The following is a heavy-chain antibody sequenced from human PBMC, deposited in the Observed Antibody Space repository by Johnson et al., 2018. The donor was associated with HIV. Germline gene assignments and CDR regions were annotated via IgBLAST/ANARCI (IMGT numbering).Heavy chain of an antibody. J-gene: IGHJ3*02. D-gene: IGHD2-21*01. CDR2: ISYDGSNK. V-gene: IGHV3-30*03. CDR1: GFTVSSNY. Sequence: QVQLVESGGGLVQPGGSLRLSCAASGFTVSSNYMSWVRPAPGKGLEWVAVISYDGSNKYYADSVKGRFTISRDNSKNTLYLQMNSLRAEDTAVYFCARDSLDGEYAFDIWGQGTMLTVSS. CDR3: ARDSLDGEYAFDI.